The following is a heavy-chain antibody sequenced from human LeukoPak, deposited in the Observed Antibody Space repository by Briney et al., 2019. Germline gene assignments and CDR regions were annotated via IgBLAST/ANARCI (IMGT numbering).Heavy chain of an antibody. CDR3: AKPISGGLAVTADWFHP. J-gene: IGHJ5*01. V-gene: IGHV3-23*01. CDR1: GFTFSSYS. Sequence: GGSLRLSCAASGFTFSSYSMNWVRQPPGQGLEWVSTINANSGTTSYAASVRGRFTISRDNSKNTLYLQLNTLRADDTATYYCAKPISGGLAVTADWFHPWGQGTLVVVSS. D-gene: IGHD6-19*01. CDR2: INANSGTT.